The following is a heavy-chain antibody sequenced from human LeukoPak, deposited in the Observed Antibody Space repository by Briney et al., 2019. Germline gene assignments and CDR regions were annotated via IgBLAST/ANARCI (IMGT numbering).Heavy chain of an antibody. Sequence: PGGSLRLSCAASGFTFSSYAMHWVRQAPGKGLEYVSAISSNGGSTYYADPVKGRFAISRDNSKNTLYLQMSSLRAEDTAVYYCVKEAPLGYCSGGSCYSDAFDIWGQGTMVTVSS. J-gene: IGHJ3*02. CDR1: GFTFSSYA. V-gene: IGHV3-64D*06. CDR2: ISSNGGST. D-gene: IGHD2-15*01. CDR3: VKEAPLGYCSGGSCYSDAFDI.